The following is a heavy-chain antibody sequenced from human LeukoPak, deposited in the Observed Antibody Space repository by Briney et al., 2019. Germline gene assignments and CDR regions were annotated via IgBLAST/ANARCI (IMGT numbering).Heavy chain of an antibody. CDR2: ISGSGGST. V-gene: IGHV3-23*01. J-gene: IGHJ4*02. CDR3: AKGKKYYDSSGEFDY. CDR1: GFTFSSYG. Sequence: PGGSLRLSCAASGFTFSSYGMRWVRQAPGKGLEWVSAISGSGGSTYYADSVKGRFTISRDNSKNTLYLQMNSLRAEDTAVYYCAKGKKYYDSSGEFDYWGQGTLVTVSS. D-gene: IGHD3-22*01.